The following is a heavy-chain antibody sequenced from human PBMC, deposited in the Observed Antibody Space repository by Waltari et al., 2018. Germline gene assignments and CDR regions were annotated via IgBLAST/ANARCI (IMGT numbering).Heavy chain of an antibody. Sequence: QVQLQESGPGLVKPSQTLSLTCTVSGGSISSGSYYWSWIRQPAGKGLEWIGRIYTSGSTNYNPSLKSRVTISVDTSKNQFSLKLSSVTAADTAVYYCARDVVDRFGGWTDYWGQGTLVTVSS. CDR1: GGSISSGSYY. CDR3: ARDVVDRFGGWTDY. V-gene: IGHV4-61*02. CDR2: IYTSGST. D-gene: IGHD2-21*01. J-gene: IGHJ4*02.